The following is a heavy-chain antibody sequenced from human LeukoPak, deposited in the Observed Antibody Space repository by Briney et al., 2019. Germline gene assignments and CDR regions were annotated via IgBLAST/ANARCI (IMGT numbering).Heavy chain of an antibody. D-gene: IGHD2-2*02. V-gene: IGHV1-2*02. CDR1: GYTFTGYY. CDR2: INPNGGGT. J-gene: IGHJ3*02. CDR3: ARDRYCSSTSCYSIGAFDI. Sequence: ASVKVSCKASGYTFTGYYMHWVRQAPGQGLEWMGWINPNGGGTNYAQKFQGRVTMTRDTSISTAYMELSRLRSDDTAVYYCARDRYCSSTSCYSIGAFDIWGQGTMVTVSS.